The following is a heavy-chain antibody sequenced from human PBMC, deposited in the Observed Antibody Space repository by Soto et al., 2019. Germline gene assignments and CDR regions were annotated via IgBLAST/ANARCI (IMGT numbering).Heavy chain of an antibody. J-gene: IGHJ4*02. V-gene: IGHV4-34*01. CDR2: INHSGST. CDR3: ARGWDSQILAGYCSSTSCYAVYYFDY. CDR1: GGSFSGYY. Sequence: SETLSLTCAVYGGSFSGYYWSWIRQPPGKGLEWIGEINHSGSTNYNPSLKSRVTISVDTSKNQFSLKLSSVTAADTAVYYCARGWDSQILAGYCSSTSCYAVYYFDYWGQGTLVTVSS. D-gene: IGHD2-2*01.